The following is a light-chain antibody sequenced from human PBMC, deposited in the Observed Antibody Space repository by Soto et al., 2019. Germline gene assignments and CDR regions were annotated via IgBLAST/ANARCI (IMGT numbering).Light chain of an antibody. Sequence: DIVMTQSPDSLAVSLGERATINCKSSQSVLYSSNNKNYLSWYQQKPGQPPKLLIYWASTRESGVPDRFSGSGSGTDFTLTISSLQAEDVALYYCQQYYNNPPALGGGTKADIK. CDR1: QSVLYSSNNKNY. CDR3: QQYYNNPPA. CDR2: WAS. J-gene: IGKJ4*01. V-gene: IGKV4-1*01.